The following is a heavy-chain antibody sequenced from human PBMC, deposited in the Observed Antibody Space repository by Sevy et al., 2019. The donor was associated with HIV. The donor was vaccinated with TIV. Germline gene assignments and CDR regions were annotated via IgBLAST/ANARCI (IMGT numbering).Heavy chain of an antibody. Sequence: ASVKVSCKASGGSFGTYTISWLRQAPGQGPEWMGLIIPMFGTVNYAQKLQGRVTMAADESTSTAYMELSSLRSEDSGVYYCARDSDITFGGGDAFDIWGQGTMVTVSS. CDR1: GGSFGTYT. D-gene: IGHD3-16*01. CDR2: IIPMFGTV. J-gene: IGHJ3*02. CDR3: ARDSDITFGGGDAFDI. V-gene: IGHV1-69*13.